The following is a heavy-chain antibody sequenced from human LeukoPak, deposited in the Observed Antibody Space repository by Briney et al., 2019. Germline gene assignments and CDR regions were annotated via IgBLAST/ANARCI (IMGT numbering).Heavy chain of an antibody. V-gene: IGHV4-39*07. CDR1: GGSISSSSYY. D-gene: IGHD3-3*01. J-gene: IGHJ5*02. CDR2: IYYSGST. Sequence: SETLSLTCTVSGGSISSSSYYWGWIRQPPGKGLVWIGSIYYSGSTYYNPSLKSRVTISVDTSKNQFSLKLSSVTAADTAVYYCAREALALWSGFANWFDPWGQGTLVTVSS. CDR3: AREALALWSGFANWFDP.